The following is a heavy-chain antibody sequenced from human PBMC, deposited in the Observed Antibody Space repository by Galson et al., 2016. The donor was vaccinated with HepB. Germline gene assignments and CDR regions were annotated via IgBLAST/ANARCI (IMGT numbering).Heavy chain of an antibody. CDR3: ARDMARGRYYYYGMDV. CDR2: ISFDGSNK. V-gene: IGHV3-30-3*01. Sequence: SLRLSCAASGFTFSNFSNYAMHWVRQAPGKGLEWVAVISFDGSNKYYAASVKGRFSIPRDNSQNTVFLQMNSLRPEDTAVFHCARDMARGRYYYYGMDVWGQGTTVTVSS. CDR1: GFTFSNFSNYA. J-gene: IGHJ6*02. D-gene: IGHD3-10*01.